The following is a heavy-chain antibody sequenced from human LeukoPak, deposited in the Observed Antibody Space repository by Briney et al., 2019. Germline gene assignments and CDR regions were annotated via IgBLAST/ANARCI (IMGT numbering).Heavy chain of an antibody. CDR3: ARATMGNYYYYYYYYMDV. J-gene: IGHJ6*03. V-gene: IGHV4-61*02. D-gene: IGHD3-10*01. Sequence: PSQTLSLTCTVSGGSISSGSYYWSWIRQPAGKGLEWIGRIYTSGSTNYNPSLKSRVTISVDTSKNQFSLKLSSVTAADTAVYYCARATMGNYYYYYYYYMDVWGKGTTVTV. CDR2: IYTSGST. CDR1: GGSISSGSYY.